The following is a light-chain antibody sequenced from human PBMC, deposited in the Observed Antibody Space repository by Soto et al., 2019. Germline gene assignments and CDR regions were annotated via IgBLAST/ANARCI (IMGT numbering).Light chain of an antibody. CDR3: QQDGSSPPYT. CDR1: QSVSSNN. Sequence: EIVLTQSPGTLSLSPGEGATLSCRASQSVSSNNLAWDQQKPGRAPRLLIFGASNRASDIPHRFSGSGSGTDFTLTISRLEPEDFAVYYWQQDGSSPPYTFGQGTKLEIK. V-gene: IGKV3-20*01. CDR2: GAS. J-gene: IGKJ2*01.